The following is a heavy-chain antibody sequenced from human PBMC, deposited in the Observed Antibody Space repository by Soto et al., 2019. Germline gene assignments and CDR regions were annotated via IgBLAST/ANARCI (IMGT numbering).Heavy chain of an antibody. V-gene: IGHV3-74*01. CDR2: INSDGSST. Sequence: VRLSCAASGFPFSSYWVHWVRQAPGKGLVWVSRINSDGSSTSYADSVKGRFTISRDNAKNTLYLQMNSLRAEDTAVYYCARVYYRAWYFDLWGRGTLVTVSS. CDR1: GFPFSSYW. J-gene: IGHJ2*01. D-gene: IGHD1-26*01. CDR3: ARVYYRAWYFDL.